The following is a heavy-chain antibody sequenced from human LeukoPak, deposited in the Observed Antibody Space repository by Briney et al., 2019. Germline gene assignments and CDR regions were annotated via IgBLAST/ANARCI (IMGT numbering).Heavy chain of an antibody. Sequence: TGGSLRLSCAASGFTFSSYWMSWVRQAPGKGLEWVANIKQDGSEKYYVDSVKGRFTISRDNAKNSLYLQMNSLRAEDTAVYYCARVPLEWLLNLYYYYMDVWGKGTTVTVSS. CDR3: ARVPLEWLLNLYYYYMDV. J-gene: IGHJ6*03. V-gene: IGHV3-7*01. CDR1: GFTFSSYW. CDR2: IKQDGSEK. D-gene: IGHD3-3*01.